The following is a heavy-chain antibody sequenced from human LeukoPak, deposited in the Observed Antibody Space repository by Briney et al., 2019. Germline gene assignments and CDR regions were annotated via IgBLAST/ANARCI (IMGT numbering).Heavy chain of an antibody. J-gene: IGHJ4*02. D-gene: IGHD3-22*01. CDR1: GFPFDDSG. CDR2: INWNGGST. Sequence: PGGSLRLSCAASGFPFDDSGMSWVRPAPGKGLEWVSGINWNGGSTGYADSVKGRFTISRDNAKNSLYLQMNSLRAEDTALYYCARSRGQYYDSSGYYGSDSWGQGTLVTVSS. V-gene: IGHV3-20*04. CDR3: ARSRGQYYDSSGYYGSDS.